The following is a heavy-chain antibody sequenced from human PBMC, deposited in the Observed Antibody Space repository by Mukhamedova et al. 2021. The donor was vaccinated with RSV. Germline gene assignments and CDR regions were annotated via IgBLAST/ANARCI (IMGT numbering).Heavy chain of an antibody. V-gene: IGHV3-73*01. J-gene: IGHJ6*02. CDR3: TRHGAEITIFGVVSDYYYGMDV. Sequence: SYATAYAASVKGRFNISRDDSKNTAYLQMNSLKTEDTAVYYCTRHGAEITIFGVVSDYYYGMDVWGQGTTVTVSS. CDR2: SYAT. D-gene: IGHD3-3*01.